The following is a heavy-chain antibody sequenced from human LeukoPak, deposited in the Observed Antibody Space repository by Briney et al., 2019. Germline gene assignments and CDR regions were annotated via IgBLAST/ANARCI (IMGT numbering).Heavy chain of an antibody. Sequence: GGSLRLSCAASGLTFSSYEMNWVRQAPGKGLEWVSYVSSSGSSIYYADSVKGRFTISRDNAKKSLYLQMHSLRAEDTAVYYCARDSHKFDSSGYYPDAFDIWGQGTMVTVSS. V-gene: IGHV3-48*03. CDR1: GLTFSSYE. D-gene: IGHD3-22*01. J-gene: IGHJ3*02. CDR2: VSSSGSSI. CDR3: ARDSHKFDSSGYYPDAFDI.